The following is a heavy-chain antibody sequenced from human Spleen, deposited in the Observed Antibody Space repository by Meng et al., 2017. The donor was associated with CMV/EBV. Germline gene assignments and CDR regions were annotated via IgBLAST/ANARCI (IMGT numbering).Heavy chain of an antibody. CDR3: AKGRGGTTSSYDS. V-gene: IGHV3-23*01. J-gene: IGHJ4*02. D-gene: IGHD2-2*01. CDR1: GLTFSSYG. CDR2: IGATAGGT. Sequence: GESLKISCAASGLTFSSYGMSWVRQAPGKGLEWVSSIGATAGGTYYADSVKGRFTLSRDNPKNTLYLQMNSLRAEDTALYYCAKGRGGTTSSYDSWGQGTLVTVSS.